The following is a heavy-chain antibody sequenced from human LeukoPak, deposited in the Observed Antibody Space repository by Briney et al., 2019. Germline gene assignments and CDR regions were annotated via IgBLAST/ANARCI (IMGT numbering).Heavy chain of an antibody. D-gene: IGHD4-17*01. CDR1: GFTFSSYW. Sequence: GGSLRLCCAASGFTFSSYWMHLVRQAPGKGLVWVSRINSDGSSTSYADSVKGRFTISRDNAKNTLYLQMNSLRAEDTAVYYCAREDYGDYFDYWGQGTLVTVSS. J-gene: IGHJ4*02. V-gene: IGHV3-74*01. CDR3: AREDYGDYFDY. CDR2: INSDGSST.